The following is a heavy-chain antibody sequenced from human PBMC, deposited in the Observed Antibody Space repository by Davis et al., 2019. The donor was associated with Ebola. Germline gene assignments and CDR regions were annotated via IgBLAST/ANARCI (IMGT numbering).Heavy chain of an antibody. CDR2: IYYSGST. CDR1: GVSITSDY. Sequence: PSETLSLTCTVSGVSITSDYWSWIRQPPGKGLEWIGYIYYSGSTNYNPSLKSRVTISVDTSKNQFSLKLSSVTAADTAVYYCARHLTVTTFQDWGQGTLVTVSS. CDR3: ARHLTVTTFQD. J-gene: IGHJ4*02. D-gene: IGHD4-17*01. V-gene: IGHV4-59*08.